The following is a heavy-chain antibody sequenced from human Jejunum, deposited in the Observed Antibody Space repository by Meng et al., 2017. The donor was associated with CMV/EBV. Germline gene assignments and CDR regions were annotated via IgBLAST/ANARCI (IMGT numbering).Heavy chain of an antibody. Sequence: GEYSNNGGSSWNWIRQPPGKGLEWIGSVYQTGSTEYNPSLKTRVTISVDRSQNRFSLKLSTVTAADTAVYYCARGKLRSGYYPYFDSWGQGTLVTVSS. J-gene: IGHJ4*02. CDR2: VYQTGST. CDR1: GEYSNNGGSS. CDR3: ARGKLRSGYYPYFDS. V-gene: IGHV4-30-2*01. D-gene: IGHD3-3*01.